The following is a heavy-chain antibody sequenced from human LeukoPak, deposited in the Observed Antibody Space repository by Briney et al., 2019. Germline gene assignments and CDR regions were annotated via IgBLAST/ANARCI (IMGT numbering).Heavy chain of an antibody. Sequence: ASVKVSCEASGYTFTSYYMHWVLQAPGQGLEWMGWISAYNGNTNYAQKLQGRVTMTTDTSTSTAYMELRSLRSDDAAVYYCARAGSMGDFDYWGQGTLVTVSS. CDR2: ISAYNGNT. CDR3: ARAGSMGDFDY. J-gene: IGHJ4*02. V-gene: IGHV1-18*04. CDR1: GYTFTSYY. D-gene: IGHD3-16*01.